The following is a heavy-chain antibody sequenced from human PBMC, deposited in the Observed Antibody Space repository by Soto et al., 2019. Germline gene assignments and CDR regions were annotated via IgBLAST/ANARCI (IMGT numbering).Heavy chain of an antibody. Sequence: EVQLLESGGGLVQPGGSLRLSCAASGFTFSSYAMSWVRQAPGKGLEWVSAISGSGGSTYYADSVKGRFTISRDNSKNTLYLQMNSLRAEDTAVYYCAKDPITTELFHEYFQHWGQGTLVTVSS. CDR3: AKDPITTELFHEYFQH. V-gene: IGHV3-23*01. CDR2: ISGSGGST. J-gene: IGHJ1*01. CDR1: GFTFSSYA. D-gene: IGHD1-26*01.